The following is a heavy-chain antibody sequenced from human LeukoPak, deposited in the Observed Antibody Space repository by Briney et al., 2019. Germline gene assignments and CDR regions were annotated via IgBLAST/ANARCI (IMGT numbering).Heavy chain of an antibody. CDR1: GFTFSSYA. CDR3: ARHDGLWSGYQYYFDY. J-gene: IGHJ4*02. V-gene: IGHV4-39*01. Sequence: GSLRLSCAASGFTFSSYAMSWVRQPPGKGLEWIGSIYYSGSTYYNPSLKSRVTISVDTSKNQFSLKLSSVTAADTAVYYCARHDGLWSGYQYYFDYWGQGTLVTVSS. D-gene: IGHD3-3*01. CDR2: IYYSGST.